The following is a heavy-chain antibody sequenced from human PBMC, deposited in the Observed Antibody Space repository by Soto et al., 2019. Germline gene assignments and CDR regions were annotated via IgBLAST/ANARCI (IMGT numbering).Heavy chain of an antibody. V-gene: IGHV4-59*01. Sequence: QVQLQESGPGLVKPSETLSLTCTVSGGTISRYYWSWIRQPPGKGLEWIGYMYNTGSTVYNPSFKSRVTISVDTSKHQFSLKLNSVTDADTAVYYCARDLWGYCGTDCYPLDVWGQGTTVTVSS. D-gene: IGHD2-21*02. CDR1: GGTISRYY. J-gene: IGHJ6*02. CDR2: MYNTGST. CDR3: ARDLWGYCGTDCYPLDV.